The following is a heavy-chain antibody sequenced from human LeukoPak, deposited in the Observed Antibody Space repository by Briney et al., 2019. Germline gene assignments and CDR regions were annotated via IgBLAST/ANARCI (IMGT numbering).Heavy chain of an antibody. CDR2: INHSGST. D-gene: IGHD6-13*01. Sequence: SETLSLTCAVSGDSFSGYYWNWVRQSPGKGLEWIGEINHSGSTNFNPSLKSGVAISVDTSQKQGSRRRTSVTAADTAVYYCARGRYLTTRGGAAAGFLDYWGQGTLVTVSS. J-gene: IGHJ4*02. CDR1: GDSFSGYY. CDR3: ARGRYLTTRGGAAAGFLDY. V-gene: IGHV4-34*01.